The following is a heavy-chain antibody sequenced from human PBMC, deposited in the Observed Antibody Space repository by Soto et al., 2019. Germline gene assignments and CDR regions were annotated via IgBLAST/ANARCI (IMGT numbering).Heavy chain of an antibody. CDR1: GYDFTTYG. J-gene: IGHJ4*02. D-gene: IGHD1-1*01. CDR2: ISAHNGNT. V-gene: IGHV1-18*01. CDR3: ARGRYGDY. Sequence: QVHLVQSGAEVKKPGASVKVSCKGSGYDFTTYGITWVRQAPGQGLEWMAWISAHNGNTDYAQKLQGRVTVTRDTTTSTANMEPRGLRTDDTAMYDCARGRYGDYGGQGALGSVSP.